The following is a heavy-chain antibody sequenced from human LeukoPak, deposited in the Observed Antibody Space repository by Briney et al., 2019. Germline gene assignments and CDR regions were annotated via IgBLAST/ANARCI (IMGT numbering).Heavy chain of an antibody. CDR3: ARDGPADSFDY. CDR2: ISTGGNTI. Sequence: GGSLRLSCAASGFSFSSYEMHWVRQAPGKGLEWVSFISTGGNTIYYADSVKGRFTISRDSARNSLYLQMNSLRAEDTAVYYCARDGPADSFDYWGQGTLVTVSS. CDR1: GFSFSSYE. J-gene: IGHJ4*02. V-gene: IGHV3-48*03.